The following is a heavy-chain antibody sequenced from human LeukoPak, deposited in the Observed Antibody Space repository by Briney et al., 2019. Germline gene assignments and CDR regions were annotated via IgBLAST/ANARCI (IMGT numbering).Heavy chain of an antibody. D-gene: IGHD5-18*01. V-gene: IGHV4-59*08. CDR1: GGSISSYY. J-gene: IGHJ6*02. Sequence: SETLSLTCTVSGGSISSYYWSWIRQPPGKGLEWIGYIYYSGSTNYNPSLKSRVTISVDTSKNQFSLKLSSVTAADTAVYYCARRGGLPGFYYYYGMDVWGQGTTVTVSS. CDR3: ARRGGLPGFYYYYGMDV. CDR2: IYYSGST.